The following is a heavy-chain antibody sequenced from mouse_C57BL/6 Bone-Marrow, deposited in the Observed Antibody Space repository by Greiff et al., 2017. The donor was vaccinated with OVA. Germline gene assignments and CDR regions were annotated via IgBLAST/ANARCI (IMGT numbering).Heavy chain of an antibody. CDR1: GYAFSSSW. V-gene: IGHV1-82*01. CDR3: ARGGDYGEFAY. D-gene: IGHD2-4*01. J-gene: IGHJ3*01. CDR2: IYPGDGDT. Sequence: VQLQQSGPELVKPGASVKISCKASGYAFSSSWMNWVKQRPGKGLEWIGRIYPGDGDTNYNGKFKGKATLTADKSSSTAYMQLSSLTSEDSAVYFCARGGDYGEFAYWGQGTLVTVSA.